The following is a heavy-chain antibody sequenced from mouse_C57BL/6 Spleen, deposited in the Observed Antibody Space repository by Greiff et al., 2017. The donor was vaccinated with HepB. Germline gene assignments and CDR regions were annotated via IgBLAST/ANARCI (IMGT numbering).Heavy chain of an antibody. D-gene: IGHD2-5*01. CDR3: ARSVHSNYGSMDY. V-gene: IGHV1-52*01. J-gene: IGHJ4*01. CDR2: IDTSDSET. CDR1: GYTFTSYW. Sequence: QVQLQQPGAELVRPGSSVKLSCKASGYTFTSYWMHWVKQRPIQGLEWIGNIDTSDSETHYNQKFKDKATLTVDKSASTAYMQLSSLTSEDSAVYSCARSVHSNYGSMDYWGQGTSVTVSS.